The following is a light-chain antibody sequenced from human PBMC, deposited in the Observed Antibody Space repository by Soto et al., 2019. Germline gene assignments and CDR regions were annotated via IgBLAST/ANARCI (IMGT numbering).Light chain of an antibody. V-gene: IGKV1-5*03. CDR1: QRISSW. J-gene: IGKJ4*01. CDR3: EDYSSSSGLT. Sequence: DIQMTQSPSPLSASVGDRVTITCRASQRISSWLAWYQQKPGKAPKLLIFQASSLKSGVPSRFSGSGSATEYTLTISSLQPDDFATYYCEDYSSSSGLTFGGGTKVEIK. CDR2: QAS.